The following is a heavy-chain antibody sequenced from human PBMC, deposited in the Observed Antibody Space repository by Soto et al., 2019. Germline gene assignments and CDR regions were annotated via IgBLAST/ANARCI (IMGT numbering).Heavy chain of an antibody. D-gene: IGHD3-22*01. J-gene: IGHJ2*01. Sequence: QVQLQESGPGLVKPSETLSLICTVSGGSISSRYWSWIRQPPGMGLEWIGYIYYSGSTNYNPSLHSPVTTSVDTSKNQFSLKLSSVTAADTAMYYCARRVEEDSCGYNWYFDLWGRGTLVTVSS. V-gene: IGHV4-59*08. CDR2: IYYSGST. CDR3: ARRVEEDSCGYNWYFDL. CDR1: GGSISSRY.